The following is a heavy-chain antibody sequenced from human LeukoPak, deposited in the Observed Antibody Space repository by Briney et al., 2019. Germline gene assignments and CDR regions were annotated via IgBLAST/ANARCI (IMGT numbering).Heavy chain of an antibody. J-gene: IGHJ4*02. Sequence: GGSLRLSCAASGFTFSSYAMSWVRQAPGKGLEWVSAISGSGDSTYYADSVKGRFTISRDNSKNTLYLQMNSRRAEDTAVYYCAKLKSWYFDYWGQGTLVTVSS. CDR3: AKLKSWYFDY. D-gene: IGHD6-13*01. V-gene: IGHV3-23*01. CDR2: ISGSGDST. CDR1: GFTFSSYA.